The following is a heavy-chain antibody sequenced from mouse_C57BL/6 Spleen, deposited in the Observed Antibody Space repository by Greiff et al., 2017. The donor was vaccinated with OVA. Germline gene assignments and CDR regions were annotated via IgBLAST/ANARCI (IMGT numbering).Heavy chain of an antibody. CDR3: APAYYSN. V-gene: IGHV1-26*01. CDR2: INPNNGGT. J-gene: IGHJ2*01. Sequence: EVQLQQSGPELVKPGASVKISCKASGYTFTDYYMNWVKQSHGKSLEWIGDINPNNGGTSYNQKFKGKATLTVDKSSSTAYMELRSLTSEDSAVYYCAPAYYSNWGQGTTLTVSS. CDR1: GYTFTDYY. D-gene: IGHD2-5*01.